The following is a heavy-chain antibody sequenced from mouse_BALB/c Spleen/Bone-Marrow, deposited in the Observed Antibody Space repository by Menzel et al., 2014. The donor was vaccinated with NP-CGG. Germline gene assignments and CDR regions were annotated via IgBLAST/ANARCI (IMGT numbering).Heavy chain of an antibody. CDR1: GYAFTNYL. CDR3: ARSYYGSPYFDY. V-gene: IGHV1-54*01. Sequence: QVQLQQSGAELVRPGTSVKVSCKASGYAFTNYLIEWVKQRPGQGLEWIGVINPGSGGTNYNEKFKGKATLTADKSSSTAYMQFSSLTSDDSAAYFCARSYYGSPYFDYWGQGTTLTVSS. J-gene: IGHJ2*01. D-gene: IGHD1-1*01. CDR2: INPGSGGT.